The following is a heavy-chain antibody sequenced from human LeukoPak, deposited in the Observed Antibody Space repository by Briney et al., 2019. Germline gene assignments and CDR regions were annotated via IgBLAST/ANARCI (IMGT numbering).Heavy chain of an antibody. D-gene: IGHD6-6*01. Sequence: SETLSLTCTVSVGSISSGSYYWRWIRQPAGKGLEWIGRIYTSGSTNYNPSLKSRVTISVDTSKNQFSLKLSSVTAADTAVYYCARDFWSSSSDYWGQGTLVTVSS. CDR3: ARDFWSSSSDY. CDR1: VGSISSGSYY. V-gene: IGHV4-61*02. CDR2: IYTSGST. J-gene: IGHJ4*02.